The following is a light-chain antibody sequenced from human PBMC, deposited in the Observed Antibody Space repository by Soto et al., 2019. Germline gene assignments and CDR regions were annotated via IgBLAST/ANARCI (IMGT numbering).Light chain of an antibody. J-gene: IGKJ1*01. Sequence: DIQMTQSPSSLSASVGDRVTITFRASQSISNSLAWYQQKPGKAPKLLIYKASNLEGGVPSRFSGSGSGTEFTLTISSLRPDDFATYYCQQYHNYAYTFGQGTKVGIK. CDR1: QSISNS. V-gene: IGKV1-5*03. CDR3: QQYHNYAYT. CDR2: KAS.